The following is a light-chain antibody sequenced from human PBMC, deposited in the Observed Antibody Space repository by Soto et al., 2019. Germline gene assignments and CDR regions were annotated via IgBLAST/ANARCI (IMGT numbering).Light chain of an antibody. CDR3: QQYDKWPIT. CDR2: GAS. V-gene: IGKV3-15*01. J-gene: IGKJ5*01. Sequence: EVVLTQSPATLSVSPGERATLSCRASQSISINLAWYQQKPGQVPRLLIYGASTRASGIPARFSGSGSGTEFSLTISSLQSEDFGIYYCQQYDKWPITFGQGARLELK. CDR1: QSISIN.